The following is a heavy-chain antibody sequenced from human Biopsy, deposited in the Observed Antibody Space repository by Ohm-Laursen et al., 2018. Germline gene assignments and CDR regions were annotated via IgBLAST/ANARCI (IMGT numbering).Heavy chain of an antibody. D-gene: IGHD5-18*01. CDR1: GGSISRYY. CDR3: ARHPTHRIQQIDY. Sequence: SETLSLTCTVSGGSISRYYWSWIRQPPGKGLEWIGYIYYSGSTNYNPSLKSRVTISVDTSKNHFSRRLGSVTAADTAVYYCARHPTHRIQQIDYWGQGTLVTVSS. J-gene: IGHJ4*02. V-gene: IGHV4-59*08. CDR2: IYYSGST.